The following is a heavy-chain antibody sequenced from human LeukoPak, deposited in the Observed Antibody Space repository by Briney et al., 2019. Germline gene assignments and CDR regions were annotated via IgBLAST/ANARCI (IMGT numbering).Heavy chain of an antibody. CDR2: IIPFLDTS. D-gene: IGHD5-12*01. Sequence: GASVKVSCKASGGTFSKYAPSWVRQAPGQGLEWMGAIIPFLDTSNYPPKFQDRVTITTDESTSTAYMDLSSLRSDDTAVYYCARAQAGNYDWPLDLWGQGTLVTVSS. V-gene: IGHV1-69*05. CDR3: ARAQAGNYDWPLDL. J-gene: IGHJ4*02. CDR1: GGTFSKYA.